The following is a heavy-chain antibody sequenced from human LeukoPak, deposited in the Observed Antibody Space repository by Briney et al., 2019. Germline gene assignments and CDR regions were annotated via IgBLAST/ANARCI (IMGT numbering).Heavy chain of an antibody. CDR2: ISSSGSTI. Sequence: GGSLRLSCAASGFTFSDYYMSWIRQAPGKGLEWVSYISSSGSTIYYADSVKGQFTISRDNAKNSLYLQMNSLRAEDTAVYYCARDNSLRGYSYGYGYYGMDVWGQGTTVTVSS. J-gene: IGHJ6*02. CDR3: ARDNSLRGYSYGYGYYGMDV. CDR1: GFTFSDYY. V-gene: IGHV3-11*01. D-gene: IGHD5-18*01.